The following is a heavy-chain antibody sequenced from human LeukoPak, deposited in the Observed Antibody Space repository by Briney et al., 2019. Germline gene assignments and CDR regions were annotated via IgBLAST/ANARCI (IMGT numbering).Heavy chain of an antibody. CDR1: GFTFGDYA. CDR2: IRSKVYGGTT. Sequence: GGSLRLSCTASGFTFGDYAMSWVRQAPGKGLEWVGFIRSKVYGGTTEYAASVKGRFTISRDDSKSIAYLQMNSLKTEDTALYFCSSYNSDWGAVDPWGQGTLVTVSS. J-gene: IGHJ5*02. V-gene: IGHV3-49*04. CDR3: SSYNSDWGAVDP. D-gene: IGHD6-25*01.